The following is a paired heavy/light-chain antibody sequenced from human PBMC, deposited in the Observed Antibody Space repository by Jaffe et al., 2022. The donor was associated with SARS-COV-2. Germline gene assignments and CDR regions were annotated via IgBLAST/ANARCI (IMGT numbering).Light chain of an antibody. V-gene: IGLV2-8*01. J-gene: IGLJ3*02. CDR2: EVR. CDR1: SSDVGGYSF. Sequence: QSALTQPPSASGSPGQSVTISCTGTSSDVGGYSFVSWYQQHPGKAPKLMIYEVRKRPSGVPDRFSGSKSGNTASLTVSGLQAEDEADYYCSSYAGRNNLLFGGGTKLTVL. CDR3: SSYAGRNNLL.
Heavy chain of an antibody. Sequence: QVTLKESGPVLVKPTETLTLTCSVSGFSLDNSRVGVSWIRQPPGKALEWLAHVFSNDENSYNTSLKSRLTISKDTFNSQVVLTMTNMDPVDTATYYCARVGASSGWFFHYLDYWGQGTLVTVSS. CDR2: VFSNDEN. V-gene: IGHV2-26*01. CDR1: GFSLDNSRVG. D-gene: IGHD6-19*01. J-gene: IGHJ4*02. CDR3: ARVGASSGWFFHYLDY.